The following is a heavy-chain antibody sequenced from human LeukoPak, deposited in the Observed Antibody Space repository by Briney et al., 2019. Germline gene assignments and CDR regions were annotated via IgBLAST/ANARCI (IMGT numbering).Heavy chain of an antibody. CDR3: ARGRQRWFLIYFDY. Sequence: GGSLRLSCAASGFTFSDYYMNWVPQAPGKGLEWVSSISSSSTIYYADSVKGRFTISRDNAKSSLYLQMNILRAEDTAVYYCARGRQRWFLIYFDYWGQGTLVTVSS. D-gene: IGHD3/OR15-3a*01. V-gene: IGHV3-69-1*02. CDR1: GFTFSDYY. J-gene: IGHJ4*02. CDR2: ISSSSTI.